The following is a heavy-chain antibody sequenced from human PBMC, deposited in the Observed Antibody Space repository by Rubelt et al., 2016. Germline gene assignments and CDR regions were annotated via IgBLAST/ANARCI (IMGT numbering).Heavy chain of an antibody. D-gene: IGHD4-17*01. CDR1: GVTFSNAW. V-gene: IGHV4-4*02. CDR2: LCHSGRT. J-gene: IGHJ4*02. CDR3: VRERATVTTLFDY. Sequence: VQLVESGGGLVKPGGSLRLYCAASGVTFSNAWMKWVRQAPGKGLEWIGSLCHSGRTSYKPSLNSQCTISVKTSKNEISRQLTSVTAADTAVYYCVRERATVTTLFDYWGQGTLVTVSS.